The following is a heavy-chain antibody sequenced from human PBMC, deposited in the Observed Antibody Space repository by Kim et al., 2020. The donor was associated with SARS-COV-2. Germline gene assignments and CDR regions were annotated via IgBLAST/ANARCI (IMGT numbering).Heavy chain of an antibody. J-gene: IGHJ4*02. CDR2: IYETGTT. CDR1: GGSLISSY. Sequence: SETLSLTCTVSGGSLISSYWSWIRQPPGKGLEWIGYIYETGTTTYNPSLRVRVTMSIDMSKNQFSLILSSVTAADTAFYYCARGRIPGPGNDNWGQGTLVTVSS. V-gene: IGHV4-59*01. CDR3: ARGRIPGPGNDN. D-gene: IGHD2-2*01.